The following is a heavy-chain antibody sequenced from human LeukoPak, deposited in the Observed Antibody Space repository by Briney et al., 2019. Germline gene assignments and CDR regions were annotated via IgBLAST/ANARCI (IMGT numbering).Heavy chain of an antibody. Sequence: GGSLRLSCAASGFTFSSYAMHWVRQAPGKGLEWVAVISYDGSNKYYADSVKGRFTISRDNSKNTLYLQMNSLRAEDTAVYYCARDSGGCSSTSCYRGDRFDPWGQGTLVTVSS. CDR3: ARDSGGCSSTSCYRGDRFDP. D-gene: IGHD2-2*02. V-gene: IGHV3-30*04. CDR1: GFTFSSYA. J-gene: IGHJ5*02. CDR2: ISYDGSNK.